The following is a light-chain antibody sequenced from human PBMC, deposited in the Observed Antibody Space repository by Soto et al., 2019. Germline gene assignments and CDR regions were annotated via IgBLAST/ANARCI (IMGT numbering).Light chain of an antibody. CDR1: QSLVDSSGNAY. V-gene: IGKV2-30*01. CDR2: KGS. CDR3: MRGSFWPWT. J-gene: IGKJ1*01. Sequence: DLVSTKSRLSLHVTLGQPAAIPCWSSQSLVDSSGNAYLIHFHQSPGHSTTRPIIKGSNRDSLVPERFSGSWAGSDCTLKISRVEAEDVGVCYCMRGSFWPWTFGQGTKVDI.